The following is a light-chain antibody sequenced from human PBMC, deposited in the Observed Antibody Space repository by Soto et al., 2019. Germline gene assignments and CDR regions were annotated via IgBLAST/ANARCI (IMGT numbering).Light chain of an antibody. CDR3: SSYTSSITYV. CDR2: EVS. V-gene: IGLV2-14*03. J-gene: IGLJ1*01. CDR1: SSDVGGYNF. Sequence: QSALTQPASVSGSPGQSITISCTGTSSDVGGYNFVSWYQQHPGKAPKLMIFEVSHRPSGVPDRFSGSKSGNTASLTISGLQAEDEADYYCSSYTSSITYVFGTGTQLTVL.